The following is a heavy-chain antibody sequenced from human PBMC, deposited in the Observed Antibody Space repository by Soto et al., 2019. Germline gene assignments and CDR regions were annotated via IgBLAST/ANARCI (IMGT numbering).Heavy chain of an antibody. Sequence: SGRTLLNPTQTLTLPCTFSAVSLSTNGMCLSWIRQPPGKALEWLALIDWDDDKYYSTSLKTRLTISKDTSKNQVVLTMTNMDPVDTATYYCARQFRHYYYYGMDVWGQGT. V-gene: IGHV2-70*01. CDR3: ARQFRHYYYYGMDV. CDR2: IDWDDDK. CDR1: AVSLSTNGMC. J-gene: IGHJ6*02.